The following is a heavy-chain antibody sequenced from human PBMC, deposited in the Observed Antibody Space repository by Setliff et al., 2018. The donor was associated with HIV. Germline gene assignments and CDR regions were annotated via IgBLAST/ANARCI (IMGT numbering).Heavy chain of an antibody. CDR2: VYHTGST. D-gene: IGHD2-2*01. J-gene: IGHJ4*02. Sequence: KASETLSLTCTVSGGSISSRSYYWGWIRQPPGKGLEWIGSVYHTGSTYYNPSLKSRVTMSADTSKNQFSLKLSSVTAADTAVYYCASSPAWRSDFGLHTFDYWGQGTLVTVSS. CDR3: ASSPAWRSDFGLHTFDY. V-gene: IGHV4-39*07. CDR1: GGSISSRSYY.